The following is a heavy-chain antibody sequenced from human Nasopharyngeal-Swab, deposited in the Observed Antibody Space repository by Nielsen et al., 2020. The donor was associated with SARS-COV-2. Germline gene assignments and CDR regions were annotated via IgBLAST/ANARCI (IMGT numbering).Heavy chain of an antibody. V-gene: IGHV3-20*01. CDR1: GFTFDDYG. D-gene: IGHD6-13*01. Sequence: GGSLRLACAASGFTFDDYGMSWVRRAPGKGLEWVSGINWNGGSTGYADSVKGRFTISRDNAKNSLYLQMDSLRAEDTALYHCARGRIAAAGTGSYWFDPWGQGTLVTVSS. J-gene: IGHJ5*02. CDR2: INWNGGST. CDR3: ARGRIAAAGTGSYWFDP.